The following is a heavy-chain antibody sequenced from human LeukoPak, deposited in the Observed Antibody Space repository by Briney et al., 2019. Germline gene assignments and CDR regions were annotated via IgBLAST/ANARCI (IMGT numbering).Heavy chain of an antibody. CDR3: AKDRLITMVRGVTGMDV. D-gene: IGHD3-10*01. CDR2: ISYDGSNK. CDR1: GFTFSSYA. J-gene: IGHJ6*02. V-gene: IGHV3-30*04. Sequence: GGSLRPSCAASGFTFSSYAMHWVRQAPGKGLEWVAVISYDGSNKYYADSVKGRFTISRDNSKNTLYLQMNSLRAEDTAVYYCAKDRLITMVRGVTGMDVWGQGTTVTVSS.